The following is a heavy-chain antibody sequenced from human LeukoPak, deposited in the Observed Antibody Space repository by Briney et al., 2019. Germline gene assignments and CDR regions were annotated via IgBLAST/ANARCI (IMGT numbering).Heavy chain of an antibody. CDR1: GFTFRNYW. Sequence: GGSLRLSCAASGFTFRNYWMSWVRQAPGKGLEWLANIREDGSDKYYVDSVRGRFTVSRDNGKSSLFLQMDSLRAEDTAVYFCARIEAVGTVDYWGQGTLVTVSS. D-gene: IGHD2-21*02. J-gene: IGHJ4*02. V-gene: IGHV3-7*01. CDR2: IREDGSDK. CDR3: ARIEAVGTVDY.